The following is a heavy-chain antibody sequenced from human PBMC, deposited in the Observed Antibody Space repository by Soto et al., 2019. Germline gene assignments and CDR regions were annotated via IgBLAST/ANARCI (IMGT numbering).Heavy chain of an antibody. CDR3: ARVMYSSSWYLGDYYYYYGMDV. CDR2: INHSGST. D-gene: IGHD6-13*01. V-gene: IGHV4-34*01. Sequence: PSETLSLTCAVYGGSFGGYYWSWIRQPPGKGLEWIGEINHSGSTNYNPSLKSRVTISVDTSKNQFSLKLSSVTAADTAVYYCARVMYSSSWYLGDYYYYYGMDVWGQGTTVTASS. CDR1: GGSFGGYY. J-gene: IGHJ6*02.